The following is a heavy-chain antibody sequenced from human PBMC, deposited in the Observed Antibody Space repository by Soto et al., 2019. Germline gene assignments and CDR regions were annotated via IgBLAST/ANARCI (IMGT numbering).Heavy chain of an antibody. V-gene: IGHV1-69*01. CDR3: ARDRYYDFWSGSFFHY. CDR2: IIPIFGTA. D-gene: IGHD3-3*01. J-gene: IGHJ4*02. Sequence: QVQLVPSGAEVKKPGSSVKVSCKASGGTFSSYAISWVRQAPGQGLEWMGGIIPIFGTANYAQKFQGRVTITADESTSTAYMELSSLRSEDTAVYYCARDRYYDFWSGSFFHYWGQGTLVTVSS. CDR1: GGTFSSYA.